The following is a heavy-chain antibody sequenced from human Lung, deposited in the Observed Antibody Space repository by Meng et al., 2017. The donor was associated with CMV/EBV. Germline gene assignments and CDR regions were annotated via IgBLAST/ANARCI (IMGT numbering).Heavy chain of an antibody. CDR1: GFTFSSYE. CDR3: ARDRSDVFGDV. Sequence: SCAASGFTFSSYEMNWVRQAPGKGLEWISYISGSGSTIKYADSVKGRFTISRDSAKNSLYLQMNSLRAEDTAVYYCARDRSDVFGDVWGQGTTVTVS. CDR2: ISGSGSTI. V-gene: IGHV3-48*03. D-gene: IGHD3-3*01. J-gene: IGHJ6*02.